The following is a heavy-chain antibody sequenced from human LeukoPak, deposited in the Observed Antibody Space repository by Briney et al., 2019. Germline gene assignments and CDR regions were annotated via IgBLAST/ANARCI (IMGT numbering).Heavy chain of an antibody. CDR3: AGGGGLDV. V-gene: IGHV3-7*03. Sequence: GGSLRLSCAASGFTFSSYWMNWARQAPGKGLEWVASINHNGNVNYYVDSVKGRFTISRDNARNSLYLQMSNLRAEDTAVYFCAGGGGLDVWGQGATVTVSS. D-gene: IGHD3-16*01. CDR2: INHNGNVN. CDR1: GFTFSSYW. J-gene: IGHJ6*02.